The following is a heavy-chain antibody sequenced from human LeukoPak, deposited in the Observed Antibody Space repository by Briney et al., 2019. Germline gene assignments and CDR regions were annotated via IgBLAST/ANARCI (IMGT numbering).Heavy chain of an antibody. V-gene: IGHV3-13*04. CDR2: IGTAGDT. CDR3: ARGSYYYGSGSYYDPLDY. Sequence: GGSLRLSCAASGFTFSSYDMHWVRQATGKGLEWVSAIGTAGDTYYPGSVKGRFTISRENAKNSLYLQMNSLRAGDTAVYYCARGSYYYGSGSYYDPLDYWGQGTLVTVSS. J-gene: IGHJ4*02. D-gene: IGHD3-10*01. CDR1: GFTFSSYD.